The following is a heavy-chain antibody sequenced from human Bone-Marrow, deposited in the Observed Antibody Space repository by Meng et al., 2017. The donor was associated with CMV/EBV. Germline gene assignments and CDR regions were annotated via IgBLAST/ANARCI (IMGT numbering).Heavy chain of an antibody. Sequence: GESLKISCAASGFTFSSYWMSWVRQAPGKGLEWVANIKQDGSEKYYVDSVKGRFTISRDNAKNSLYLQMNSLRAEDTAVYYCASTEYYYYYGMDVWGQGTTVTVSS. CDR2: IKQDGSEK. D-gene: IGHD4-11*01. CDR3: ASTEYYYYYGMDV. CDR1: GFTFSSYW. V-gene: IGHV3-7*01. J-gene: IGHJ6*02.